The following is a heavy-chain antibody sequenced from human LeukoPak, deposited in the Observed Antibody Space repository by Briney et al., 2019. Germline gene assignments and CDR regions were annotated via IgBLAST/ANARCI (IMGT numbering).Heavy chain of an antibody. CDR2: ISYDGSNK. CDR3: ARSGYDFDLDY. D-gene: IGHD3-3*01. V-gene: IGHV3-30*14. CDR1: GFTFSSYA. J-gene: IGHJ4*02. Sequence: GRSLRLSCAASGFTFSSYAMHWVRQAPGKGLEWVAVISYDGSNKYYADSVKGRFTISRDNSKNTLYLQMNSLRAEDTAVYYCARSGYDFDLDYWGQGTLVTVSS.